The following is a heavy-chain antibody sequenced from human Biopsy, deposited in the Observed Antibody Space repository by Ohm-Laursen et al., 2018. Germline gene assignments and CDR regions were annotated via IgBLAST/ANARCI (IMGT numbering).Heavy chain of an antibody. CDR3: ARGGIVSVHSYGRMGLFYFDS. CDR2: IWYDGRKK. CDR1: GLSFSTYG. V-gene: IGHV3-33*01. J-gene: IGHJ4*02. D-gene: IGHD5-18*01. Sequence: RLSCAAPGLSFSTYGMHWVRQAPGKGLEWVAVIWYDGRKKYYADSVKGRFTITRDNSNNLMFLQMDSLRADDTAVYYCARGGIVSVHSYGRMGLFYFDSWGQGILVTVAS.